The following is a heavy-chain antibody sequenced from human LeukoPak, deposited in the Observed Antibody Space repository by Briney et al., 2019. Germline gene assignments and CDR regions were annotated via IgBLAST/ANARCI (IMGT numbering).Heavy chain of an antibody. CDR2: INPKSGGT. CDR1: GYTFTGHY. V-gene: IGHV1-2*02. D-gene: IGHD4-17*01. J-gene: IGHJ6*02. CDR3: ARDRRYGDYPPSYRMDV. Sequence: ASVTVSCKASGYTFTGHYMHWVRQAPGQGLEWMGWINPKSGGTKYPQKFQGRVTLTRDTSISTAYMDLSRLRSDDTAVYYCARDRRYGDYPPSYRMDVGGQGTTDTVSS.